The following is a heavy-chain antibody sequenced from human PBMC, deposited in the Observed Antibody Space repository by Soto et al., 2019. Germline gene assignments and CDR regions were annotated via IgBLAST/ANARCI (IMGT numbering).Heavy chain of an antibody. CDR3: ATDEYFGSEINFYYYAMDV. D-gene: IGHD3-16*01. CDR1: GGSISIGGYF. Sequence: QVQLQESGPGLVKPSQTLSLACAVSGGSISIGGYFWSWVRQFPGKGLEWIGHIYYNGSTYYNPSLKSRLTISRDTSKNQFSLGLTSVTAADTAVYYCATDEYFGSEINFYYYAMDVWGQGTTVTVSS. V-gene: IGHV4-31*11. CDR2: IYYNGST. J-gene: IGHJ6*02.